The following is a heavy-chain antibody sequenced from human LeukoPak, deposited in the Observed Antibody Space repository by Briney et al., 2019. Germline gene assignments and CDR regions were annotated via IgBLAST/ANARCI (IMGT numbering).Heavy chain of an antibody. D-gene: IGHD3-16*01. CDR1: GYTFTSYY. J-gene: IGHJ4*02. CDR2: INPSGGST. Sequence: ASVTVSCKASGYTFTSYYMHWVRQAPGQGLEWMGIINPSGGSTSYAQKFQGRVTMTRDTSTSTVYVELSSLRSEDTAVYYCARSPLPYAKQYYFDYWGQGTLVTVSS. CDR3: ARSPLPYAKQYYFDY. V-gene: IGHV1-46*01.